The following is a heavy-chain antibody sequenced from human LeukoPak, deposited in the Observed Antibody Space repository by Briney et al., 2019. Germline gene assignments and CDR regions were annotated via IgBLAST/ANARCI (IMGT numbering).Heavy chain of an antibody. CDR3: ARVNGRTMVRGNIDP. D-gene: IGHD3-10*01. J-gene: IGHJ5*02. CDR2: IYYSGST. CDR1: GGSISSSSYY. V-gene: IGHV4-39*07. Sequence: SETLSLTCTVSGGSISSSSYYWGWIRQPPGKGLEWIGSIYYSGSTYYNPSPKSRVTISVDTSKNQFSLKLSSVTAADTAVYYCARVNGRTMVRGNIDPWGQGTLVTVSS.